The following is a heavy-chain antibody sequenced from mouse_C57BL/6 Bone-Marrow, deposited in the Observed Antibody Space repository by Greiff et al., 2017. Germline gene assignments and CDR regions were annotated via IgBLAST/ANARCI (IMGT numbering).Heavy chain of an antibody. Sequence: QVQLKESGAELAKPGASVKLSCKASGYTFTSYWMHWVKQRPGQGLEWIGYINPSSGYTKYNQKFKDKATLTADKSSSTAYMQLSSLTYEDSAVYYCARCYDGNYWAMDYWGQGTSVTVSS. CDR3: ARCYDGNYWAMDY. V-gene: IGHV1-7*01. CDR2: INPSSGYT. CDR1: GYTFTSYW. J-gene: IGHJ4*01. D-gene: IGHD2-1*01.